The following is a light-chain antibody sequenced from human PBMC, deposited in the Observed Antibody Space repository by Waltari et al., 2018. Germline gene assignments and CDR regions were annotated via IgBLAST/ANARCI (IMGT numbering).Light chain of an antibody. CDR3: QQINSYPLT. Sequence: DIQLTQSPSFLSASVGDRVTITFRASQGISSYLAWYQQKPGKAPKLLIYAASTLHSGVPSRFSGSGSGTEFTLTISSLQPEDFATYYCQQINSYPLTFGQGTRLEIK. J-gene: IGKJ5*01. CDR1: QGISSY. CDR2: AAS. V-gene: IGKV1-9*01.